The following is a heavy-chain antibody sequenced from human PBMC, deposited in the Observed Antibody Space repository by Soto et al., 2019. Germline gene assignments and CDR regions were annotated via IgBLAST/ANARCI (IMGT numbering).Heavy chain of an antibody. CDR1: GGTFSSYA. CDR3: ARGKSPHSSSWYFPGDPWFDP. V-gene: IGHV1-69*13. CDR2: IIPIFGTA. Sequence: SSVKVSCKASGGTFSSYAISWVRQAPGQGLEWMGGIIPIFGTANYAQEFQGRVTITADESTSTAYMELSSLRSEDTAVYYCARGKSPHSSSWYFPGDPWFDPWGQGTLVTVSS. J-gene: IGHJ5*02. D-gene: IGHD6-13*01.